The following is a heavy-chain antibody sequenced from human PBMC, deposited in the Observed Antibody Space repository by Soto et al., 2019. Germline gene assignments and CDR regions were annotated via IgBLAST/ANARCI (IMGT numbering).Heavy chain of an antibody. CDR2: IWYDGSNK. CDR3: AREDWNQRVIDI. Sequence: GGSLRLSCAASGFTFSSYGMHWVRQAPGKGLEWVAVIWYDGSNKYYADSVKGRFTISRDNSKNTLYLQMNSLRAEDTAVYYCAREDWNQRVIDIWGQGTMVTVSS. J-gene: IGHJ3*02. V-gene: IGHV3-33*01. D-gene: IGHD1-1*01. CDR1: GFTFSSYG.